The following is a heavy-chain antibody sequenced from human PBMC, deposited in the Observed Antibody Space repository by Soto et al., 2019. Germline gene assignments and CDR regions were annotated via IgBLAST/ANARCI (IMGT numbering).Heavy chain of an antibody. CDR1: GYSFSEFR. V-gene: IGHV1-2*02. Sequence: QVQLVQSGAEVKKPGASVKVSCKTSGYSFSEFRMHWVRQAPGQGLEWMGWVTPINGNTNYAQDFQGRVTMTRDASTKTVYMELSSLTSDDTSTVYCARENWHFDYWGQGTLITVSS. J-gene: IGHJ4*02. CDR3: ARENWHFDY. CDR2: VTPINGNT.